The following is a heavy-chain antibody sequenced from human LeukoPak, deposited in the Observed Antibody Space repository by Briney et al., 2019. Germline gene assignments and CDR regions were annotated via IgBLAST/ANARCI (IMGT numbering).Heavy chain of an antibody. CDR1: SYSFSSGYY. Sequence: SETLFLSCAVSSYSFSSGYYCGWIRQPPGRGLEWFGIIYHSGNTYYTPSLKSRLTISLDTSKNPFYLKMNSVTAADTAVYYCARVDVERGYYYYYMDGWGKGTTVTVSS. V-gene: IGHV4-38-2*01. D-gene: IGHD2-21*01. CDR2: IYHSGNT. CDR3: ARVDVERGYYYYYMDG. J-gene: IGHJ6*03.